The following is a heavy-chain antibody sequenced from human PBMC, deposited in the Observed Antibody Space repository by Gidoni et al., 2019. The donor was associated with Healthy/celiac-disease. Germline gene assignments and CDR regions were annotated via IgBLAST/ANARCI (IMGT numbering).Heavy chain of an antibody. D-gene: IGHD6-13*01. CDR3: AKDRILAAAGTDYFDY. V-gene: IGHV3-30*18. Sequence: QVQLVESGGGVVQPGRSLRLSCAASGFTFSSYGMHWVRQAPGKGLECVSIIAYDGSNKYYADAVKGRFTISRDNSKNTLYLQMNSLRAEDTAVYYCAKDRILAAAGTDYFDYWGQGTLVTVSS. J-gene: IGHJ4*02. CDR2: IAYDGSNK. CDR1: GFTFSSYG.